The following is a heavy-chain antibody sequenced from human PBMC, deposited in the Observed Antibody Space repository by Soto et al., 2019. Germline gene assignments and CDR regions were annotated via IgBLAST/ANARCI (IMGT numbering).Heavy chain of an antibody. CDR2: IISSGSFV. CDR1: GFPFNITG. V-gene: IGHV3-21*01. Sequence: EVHLVESGGGLVKPGGSLRLSCEASGFPFNITGMNWVRQAPGKGLEWVSSIISSGSFVDYADSVQGRLAISRDNAKDSLYLQMNNLRVEESGVYCCAKDGAAGSVMDVWGQGTTVTVSS. CDR3: AKDGAAGSVMDV. D-gene: IGHD6-13*01. J-gene: IGHJ6*02.